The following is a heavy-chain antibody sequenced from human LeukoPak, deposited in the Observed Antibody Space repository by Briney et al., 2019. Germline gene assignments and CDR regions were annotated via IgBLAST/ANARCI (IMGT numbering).Heavy chain of an antibody. Sequence: PSETLSLTCTVSGGSISSYYWSWIRQPPGKGLEWIGYIYYSGSTNYNPSLKSRVTISVDTSKNQFSLKLSSVTAADTAVYYCARGYYGSSGYYYGNYFDYWGQGTLVTVSS. CDR1: GGSISSYY. J-gene: IGHJ4*02. V-gene: IGHV4-59*01. D-gene: IGHD3-22*01. CDR2: IYYSGST. CDR3: ARGYYGSSGYYYGNYFDY.